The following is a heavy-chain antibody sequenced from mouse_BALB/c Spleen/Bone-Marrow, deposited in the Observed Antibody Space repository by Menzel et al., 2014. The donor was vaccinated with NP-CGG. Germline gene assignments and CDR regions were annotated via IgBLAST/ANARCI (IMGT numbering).Heavy chain of an antibody. CDR1: GYTFTSYY. J-gene: IGHJ3*01. D-gene: IGHD3-3*01. CDR3: TREGTFFAY. CDR2: INPSNGGT. V-gene: IGHV1S81*02. Sequence: QVQLQQSGAELVKPGASVKLSCKSSGYTFTSYYMYWVKQRPGQGLEWIGGINPSNGGTNFNEKFKSKATLTVDKSSSTAYMQLCSLTSEDSAVYYCTREGTFFAYWGQGTLVTVSA.